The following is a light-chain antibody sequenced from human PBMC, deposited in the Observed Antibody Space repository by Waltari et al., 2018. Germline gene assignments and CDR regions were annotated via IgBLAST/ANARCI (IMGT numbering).Light chain of an antibody. CDR1: SNNIGFYDL. J-gene: IGLJ1*01. CDR2: DVI. V-gene: IGLV2-23*02. CDR3: CSYSGSGSFPYV. Sequence: QSALTQPASVSGSPGQSITTSCTGSSNNIGFYDLVSWYQQHPGKAPKLIIFDVIKRPSGVSDRFSGSKSGNTASLTISGLQTEDDADYYCCSYSGSGSFPYVFGPGTRVAVL.